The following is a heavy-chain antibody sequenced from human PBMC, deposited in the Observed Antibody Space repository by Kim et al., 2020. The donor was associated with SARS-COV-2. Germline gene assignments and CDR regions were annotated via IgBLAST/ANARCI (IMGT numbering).Heavy chain of an antibody. V-gene: IGHV4-59*09. D-gene: IGHD2-2*01. Sequence: NPSLKSRVTISVDTSKNQFSLKLSSVTAADTAVYYCARGVCSSTSCFIDYWGQGTLVTVSS. CDR3: ARGVCSSTSCFIDY. J-gene: IGHJ4*02.